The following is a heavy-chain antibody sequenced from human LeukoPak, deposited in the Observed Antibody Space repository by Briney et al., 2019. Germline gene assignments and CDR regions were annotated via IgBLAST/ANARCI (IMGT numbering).Heavy chain of an antibody. CDR2: ISYDGSNK. V-gene: IGHV3-30-3*01. D-gene: IGHD1-26*01. CDR1: GFTFSSYA. CDR3: AGGTKWELWGAFDI. Sequence: GGSLRLSCAASGFTFSSYAMHWVRQAPGKGLEWVAVISYDGSNKYYADSVKGRFTISRDNSKNTLYLQMNSLRAEDTAVYYCAGGTKWELWGAFDIWGQGTMVTVSS. J-gene: IGHJ3*02.